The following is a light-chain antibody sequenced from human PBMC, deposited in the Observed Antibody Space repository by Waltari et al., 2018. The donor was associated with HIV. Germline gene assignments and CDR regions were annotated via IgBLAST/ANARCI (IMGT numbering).Light chain of an antibody. J-gene: IGLJ1*01. CDR3: ASYTVNSTGV. Sequence: QSALTQPPSASGSLGQSVTISCSGSASDIGRYNYVSWYQQHPDKTPRLILFDVNNRPSGISDRFSGSKSGTTASLTISTVETDDEADYYCASYTVNSTGVFGSGTKLTVL. CDR1: ASDIGRYNY. CDR2: DVN. V-gene: IGLV2-14*03.